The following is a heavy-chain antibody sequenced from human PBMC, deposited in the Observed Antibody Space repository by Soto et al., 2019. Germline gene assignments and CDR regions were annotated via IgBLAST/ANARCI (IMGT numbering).Heavy chain of an antibody. CDR3: VHSRCGGDCLRSYSSHYYDGMDV. CDR2: IYWDGDK. J-gene: IGHJ6*02. CDR1: GFSLNTGGLG. D-gene: IGHD2-21*02. Sequence: QITLKESGPTLVQPTQTLTLTCTFSGFSLNTGGLGVGWIRQPPGKALEWLALIYWDGDKRYSPSLQSRLSITKDPSNNQVVLTMTNMDPVDTATYYCVHSRCGGDCLRSYSSHYYDGMDVWGQGNPVTVSS. V-gene: IGHV2-5*02.